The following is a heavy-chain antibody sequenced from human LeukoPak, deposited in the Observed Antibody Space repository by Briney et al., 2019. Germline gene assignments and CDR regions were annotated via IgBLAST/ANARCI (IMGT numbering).Heavy chain of an antibody. J-gene: IGHJ3*02. V-gene: IGHV2-70*11. CDR3: ARSTHWYYDAFDI. CDR2: IDWDDDK. D-gene: IGHD1-7*01. CDR1: GFSLSSRGMC. Sequence: SGPTLVNPTQTLTLTCTFSGFSLSSRGMCVSWIRQPPAKALEWLARIDWDDDKYYSTSLKTRLTISKDTSKNQVVFTMTNMDSVDTATYYCARSTHWYYDAFDIWGQGTMVTVSS.